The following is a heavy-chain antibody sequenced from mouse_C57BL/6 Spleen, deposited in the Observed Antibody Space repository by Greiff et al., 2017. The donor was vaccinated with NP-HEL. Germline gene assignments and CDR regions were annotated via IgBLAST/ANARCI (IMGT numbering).Heavy chain of an antibody. CDR2: IYPGGGYT. CDR1: GYTFTNYW. CDR3: ARCGLGPGYFDV. Sequence: QVQLKESGAELVRPGTSVKMSCKASGYTFTNYWIGWAKQRPGHGLEWIGDIYPGGGYTNYNAKYKGKAPLPADKSSSTAYMQFSSLTSEDSAIYYCARCGLGPGYFDVWGTGTTVTVSS. V-gene: IGHV1-63*01. J-gene: IGHJ1*03. D-gene: IGHD4-1*01.